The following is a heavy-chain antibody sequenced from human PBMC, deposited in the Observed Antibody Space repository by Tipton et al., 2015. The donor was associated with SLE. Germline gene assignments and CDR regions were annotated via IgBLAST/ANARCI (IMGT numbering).Heavy chain of an antibody. CDR2: ILTSGST. CDR1: RYSIRSGYS. J-gene: IGHJ3*02. Sequence: PGLVKPSETLSLTCTVSRYSIRSGYSWGWIRQPPGKGPEWIGRILTSGSTDYNSSLKGRVTMSVDTSKNQFSLKLSSVTAADTAMYYCTRELDTFDTWGQGTMVTVSS. V-gene: IGHV4-38-2*02. CDR3: TRELDTFDT.